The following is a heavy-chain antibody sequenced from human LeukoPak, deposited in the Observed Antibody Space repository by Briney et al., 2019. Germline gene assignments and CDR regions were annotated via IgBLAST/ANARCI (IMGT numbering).Heavy chain of an antibody. CDR2: INHSGST. V-gene: IGHV4-34*01. Sequence: SETLSLTCAVYGVFFSGYYGSWIRHPPGEGLEWIGEINHSGSTNYNPPLKSRVPISVDTPKNQFSLKLSSVSAADTALYYCARGRIAACFDMDVWGKGTTVSVSS. CDR3: ARGRIAACFDMDV. D-gene: IGHD6-6*01. J-gene: IGHJ6*03. CDR1: GVFFSGYY.